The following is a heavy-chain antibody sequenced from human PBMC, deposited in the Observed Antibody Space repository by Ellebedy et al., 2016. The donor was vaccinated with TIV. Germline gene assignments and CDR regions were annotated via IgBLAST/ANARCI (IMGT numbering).Heavy chain of an antibody. Sequence: PGGSLRLSCAASGRTITDTWMSWVRQAPGKGPEWVAKTNPVGNDIYYADSVRGRFTISRDNAHNSLYLYMNTLTVEDTALYFCATEIWYRLDYWGQGIRVTVSS. J-gene: IGHJ4*02. CDR1: GRTITDTW. CDR2: TNPVGNDI. V-gene: IGHV3-7*03. CDR3: ATEIWYRLDY. D-gene: IGHD1-26*01.